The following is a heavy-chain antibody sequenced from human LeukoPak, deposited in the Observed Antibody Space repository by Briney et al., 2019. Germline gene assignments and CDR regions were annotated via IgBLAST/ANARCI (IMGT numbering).Heavy chain of an antibody. CDR1: GFRFSSYA. Sequence: PGGSLRLSCAASGFRFSSYAMSWVRQAPGKGLEWVSAISGSGVSTYYADSLRGRFTISRDNSRNTLYLQMKSLRVDDTAVYYCAGEVVASFFDFWGQGALVTVAS. CDR2: ISGSGVST. D-gene: IGHD2-15*01. V-gene: IGHV3-23*01. J-gene: IGHJ4*02. CDR3: AGEVVASFFDF.